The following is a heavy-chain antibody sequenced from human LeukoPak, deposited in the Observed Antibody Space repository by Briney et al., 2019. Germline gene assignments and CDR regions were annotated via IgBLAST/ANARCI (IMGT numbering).Heavy chain of an antibody. CDR2: ISGSGGST. CDR3: AKMGYSYGHFDY. CDR1: GFTFSSYA. Sequence: PGGSLRLSCAASGFTFSSYAMSWVRQALGRGREGVSAISGSGGSTYYADSVKGRFTISRDNSKNTLYLQMNSLRAEDTAVYYCAKMGYSYGHFDYWGQGTLVTVSS. D-gene: IGHD5-18*01. V-gene: IGHV3-23*01. J-gene: IGHJ4*02.